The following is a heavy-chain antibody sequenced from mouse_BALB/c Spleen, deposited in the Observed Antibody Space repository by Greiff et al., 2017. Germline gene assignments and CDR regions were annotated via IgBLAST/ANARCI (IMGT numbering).Heavy chain of an antibody. Sequence: EVKVVESGGGLVQPGGSLKLSCAASGFTFSSYGMSWVRQTPDKRLELVATINSNGGSTYYPDSVKGRFTISRDNAKNTLYLQMSSLKSEDTAMYYCARDGNYGAWFAYWGQGTLVTVSA. V-gene: IGHV5-6-3*01. CDR3: ARDGNYGAWFAY. D-gene: IGHD2-1*01. CDR2: INSNGGST. CDR1: GFTFSSYG. J-gene: IGHJ3*01.